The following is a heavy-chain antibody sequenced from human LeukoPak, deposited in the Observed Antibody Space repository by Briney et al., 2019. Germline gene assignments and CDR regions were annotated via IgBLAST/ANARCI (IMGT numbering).Heavy chain of an antibody. CDR3: ARSAEWLRNAFDI. D-gene: IGHD5-12*01. J-gene: IGHJ3*02. CDR1: GASTSHFY. CDR2: MHNSGSS. V-gene: IGHV4-59*01. Sequence: PSETLSLSCSVSGASTSHFYWNWIRQPPGKGLEWIGYMHNSGSSKHSPSLKSRVTISIDTSKNQFSLQLTSVTAAGTAIYYCARSAEWLRNAFDIWGQGTMVSVSS.